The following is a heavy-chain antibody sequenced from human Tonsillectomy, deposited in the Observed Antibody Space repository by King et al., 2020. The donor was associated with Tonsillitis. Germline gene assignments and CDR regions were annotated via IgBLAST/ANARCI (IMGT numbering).Heavy chain of an antibody. J-gene: IGHJ5*02. D-gene: IGHD2-15*01. V-gene: IGHV4-59*01. Sequence: QLQESGPGLVKPSETLSLTCTVSGGSISSYYWSWIRQPPGKGLEWIGYIYYSGSTNYNPSLKSRVTISVDTSKNQFSLKLSSVTAADTAVYYCARVLGGYCSGGSCYSFGGWFDPWGQGTLVTVSS. CDR2: IYYSGST. CDR1: GGSISSYY. CDR3: ARVLGGYCSGGSCYSFGGWFDP.